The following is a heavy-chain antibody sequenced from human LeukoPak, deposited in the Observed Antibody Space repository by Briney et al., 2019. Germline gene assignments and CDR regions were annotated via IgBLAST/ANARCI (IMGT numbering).Heavy chain of an antibody. J-gene: IGHJ4*02. CDR1: GFTFSRYW. CDR2: ISSSSSYI. D-gene: IGHD6-19*01. V-gene: IGHV3-21*01. CDR3: ARDPNSSGWRGYFDY. Sequence: PGGSLRLSCAASGFTFSRYWMHWVRQAPGKGLEWVSSISSSSSYIYYADSVKGRFTISRDNAKNSLYLQMNSLRAEDTAVYYCARDPNSSGWRGYFDYWGQGTLVTVSS.